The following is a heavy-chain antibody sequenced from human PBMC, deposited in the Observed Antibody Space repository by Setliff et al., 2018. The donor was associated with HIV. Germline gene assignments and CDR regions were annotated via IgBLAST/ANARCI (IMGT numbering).Heavy chain of an antibody. Sequence: SVTLSLTCIVSRSSISSTSHYWGWVRQSPGRRLEWIGSIYYSGRTYYNPSLKSRVTMSVDTSTNQFSLDLTSVTAADTAVYFCAGEIAPAARLPNVGGPPPPGYYHYMDVWGKGTTVTV. CDR1: RSSISSTSHY. J-gene: IGHJ6*03. D-gene: IGHD2-8*01. V-gene: IGHV4-39*07. CDR3: AGEIAPAARLPNVGGPPPPGYYHYMDV. CDR2: IYYSGRT.